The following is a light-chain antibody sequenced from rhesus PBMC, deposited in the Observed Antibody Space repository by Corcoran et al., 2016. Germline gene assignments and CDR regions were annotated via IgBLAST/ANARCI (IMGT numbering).Light chain of an antibody. J-gene: IGKJ1*01. V-gene: IGKV1-25*01. CDR2: EAT. CDR1: QGISND. CDR3: QHYYNFPPT. Sequence: DIQMTQSPSSLSASVGDRVTITCRASQGISNDLAWYQQKPGESPKFLIYEATSLQSGIPSRFSGSGSGTDFTLTSSSLQSEDFATYYCQHYYNFPPTFGQGTKVESK.